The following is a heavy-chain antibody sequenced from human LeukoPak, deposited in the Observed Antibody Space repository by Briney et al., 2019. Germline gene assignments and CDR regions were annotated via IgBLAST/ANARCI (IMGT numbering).Heavy chain of an antibody. V-gene: IGHV1-18*01. J-gene: IGHJ4*02. CDR3: ARAAYSGRSPYYFDY. Sequence: GASVKVSCKASGYTFTSYGLSWVLQAPGQGLEWMGWISAYNGNTNYAQKLQGRVTLTTDTSTSTAYMELRSLRSDDTAVYYCARAAYSGRSPYYFDYWGQGTLVTVSS. CDR1: GYTFTSYG. CDR2: ISAYNGNT. D-gene: IGHD1-26*01.